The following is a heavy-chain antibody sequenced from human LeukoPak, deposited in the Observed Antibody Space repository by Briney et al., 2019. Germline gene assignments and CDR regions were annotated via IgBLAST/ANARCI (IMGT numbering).Heavy chain of an antibody. J-gene: IGHJ5*02. V-gene: IGHV4-39*07. CDR2: IYYSGRT. CDR3: ARWNYYATSNFDP. D-gene: IGHD3-22*01. CDR1: GGSISSSSYY. Sequence: PSETLSLTCTVSGGSISSSSYYWGWIRQPPGKGLEWIGSIYYSGRTYYNPSLKSRVTISVDTSKNQFSLKLTSVTAADTAVYYCARWNYYATSNFDPWGQGTLVTVSS.